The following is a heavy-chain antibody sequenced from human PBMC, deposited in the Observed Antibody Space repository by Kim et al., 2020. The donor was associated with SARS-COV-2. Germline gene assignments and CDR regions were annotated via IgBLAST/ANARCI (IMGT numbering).Heavy chain of an antibody. J-gene: IGHJ6*01. CDR2: IWYDGSNK. Sequence: GGSLRLSCAASGFTFSNYGMHWVRQAPGKGLEWVALIWYDGSNKYYGDSVKGRFTISRDNSKNTLYVQMNSLRGEDTAVYYCARDWDGGGESFYGSDV. D-gene: IGHD4-17*01. V-gene: IGHV3-33*01. CDR1: GFTFSNYG. CDR3: ARDWDGGGESFYGSDV.